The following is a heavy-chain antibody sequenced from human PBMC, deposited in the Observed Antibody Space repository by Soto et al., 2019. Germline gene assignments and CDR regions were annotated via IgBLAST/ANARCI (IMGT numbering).Heavy chain of an antibody. CDR2: ISGRGGST. CDR3: AKAPRNYDYSNPSY. Sequence: EVQLLESGGGLVQPGGSLRLSCAASGFTFSSYAMSWVRQAPGKGLEWVSAISGRGGSTYYADSVKGRFTISRDNSKNTLYLQSTSLRAEDTPVYYGAKAPRNYDYSNPSYWGQGTLVTVSS. CDR1: GFTFSSYA. J-gene: IGHJ4*02. D-gene: IGHD4-4*01. V-gene: IGHV3-23*01.